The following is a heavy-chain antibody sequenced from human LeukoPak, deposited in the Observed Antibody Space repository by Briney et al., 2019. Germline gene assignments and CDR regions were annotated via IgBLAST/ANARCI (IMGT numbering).Heavy chain of an antibody. CDR1: GGSISSSSYY. V-gene: IGHV4-39*01. D-gene: IGHD3-22*01. CDR2: IYYSGST. J-gene: IGHJ5*02. Sequence: NPSETLSLTCTVSGGSISSSSYYWDWIRQPPGKGLEWIGTIYYSGSTKYNPSLKSRVTISVDTSKNQFFLRLNTVTAADTAVYYCARSTYYYDTSGLRGRFDPWGQGTLVTVSS. CDR3: ARSTYYYDTSGLRGRFDP.